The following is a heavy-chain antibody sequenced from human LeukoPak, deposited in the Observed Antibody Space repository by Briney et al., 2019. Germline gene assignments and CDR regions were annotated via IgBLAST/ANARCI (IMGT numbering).Heavy chain of an antibody. Sequence: PSQTLSLTCTVSGGSISSGGYYWSWIRQHPGKGLEWIGYIYYSGSTYYNPSLKSRVTISVDTSKNQFSLKLSSVTAADTAVYYCARARLWFGELTGYYYYMDVWGKGTTVTVSS. J-gene: IGHJ6*03. CDR3: ARARLWFGELTGYYYYMDV. CDR1: GGSISSGGYY. V-gene: IGHV4-31*03. D-gene: IGHD3-10*01. CDR2: IYYSGST.